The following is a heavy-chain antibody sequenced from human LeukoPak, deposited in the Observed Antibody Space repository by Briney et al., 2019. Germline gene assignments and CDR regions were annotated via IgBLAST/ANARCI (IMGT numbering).Heavy chain of an antibody. CDR1: GYSFSSYW. D-gene: IGHD2-2*01. CDR3: ARLSRDCLHDYGGTSCCLDY. J-gene: IGHJ4*02. V-gene: IGHV5-51*01. Sequence: GESLKISCEGSGYSFSSYWIGWGRPMPGKGLEWMGIIYPGDSDTRYSPSFQGQVTISADKSISTAYLQWSSLKASDTAMYYCARLSRDCLHDYGGTSCCLDYWGQGTLVTVSS. CDR2: IYPGDSDT.